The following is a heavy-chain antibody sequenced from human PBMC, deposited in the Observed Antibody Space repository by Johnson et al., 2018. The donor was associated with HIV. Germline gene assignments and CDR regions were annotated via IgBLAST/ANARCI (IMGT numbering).Heavy chain of an antibody. V-gene: IGHV3-20*04. D-gene: IGHD2-2*01. Sequence: VQLVESGGGVFQPGRSLRLSCAVSGFTFDDYGMSWVRQAPGKGLEWVSGINWNGGSTGYADSVKGRFTISRDNAKNSLYLQMNSLRAEDTALYYCARGAPEDIVVVPAAFDIWGKGTMVTVSS. J-gene: IGHJ3*02. CDR2: INWNGGST. CDR1: GFTFDDYG. CDR3: ARGAPEDIVVVPAAFDI.